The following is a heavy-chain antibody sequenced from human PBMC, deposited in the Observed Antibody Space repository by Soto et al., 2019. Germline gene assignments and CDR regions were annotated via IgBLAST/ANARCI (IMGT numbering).Heavy chain of an antibody. D-gene: IGHD3-22*01. CDR1: GGSISSYY. J-gene: IGHJ5*02. CDR2: IYYSGST. Sequence: SETLSLTCTVSGGSISSYYWSWIRQPPGKGLEWIGYIYYSGSTNYNPSLKSRVTISVDTSKNQFSLKLSSVTAADTAVYYCARFYDSSGYYYMDNWFDPWGQGTLVTVSS. CDR3: ARFYDSSGYYYMDNWFDP. V-gene: IGHV4-59*01.